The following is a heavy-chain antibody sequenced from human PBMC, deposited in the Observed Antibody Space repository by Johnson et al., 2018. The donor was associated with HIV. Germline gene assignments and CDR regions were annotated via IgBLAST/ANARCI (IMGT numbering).Heavy chain of an antibody. D-gene: IGHD6-19*01. CDR3: ARDRPTGLIAVAGRNAFDI. V-gene: IGHV3-30-3*01. CDR1: GFSFSDSA. CDR2: ISFDGSTI. J-gene: IGHJ3*02. Sequence: QVQLVESGGGLVKPGRSLRLSCAASGFSFSDSAMHWVRQAPGKGLEWVAVISFDGSTIYYANSVEGRFTISRDNSRDTLSLQMNSLRVEDTALYYCARDRPTGLIAVAGRNAFDIWGQGTMVIVSS.